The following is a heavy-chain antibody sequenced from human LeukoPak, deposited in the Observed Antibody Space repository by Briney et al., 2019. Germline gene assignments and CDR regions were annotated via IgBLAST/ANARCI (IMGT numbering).Heavy chain of an antibody. J-gene: IGHJ4*02. Sequence: SETLSLTCTVSGDSISNYYWNWIRQPAGQGLEWIGRIYSSGSTNYNPSLKTRLTMSVDTSKNQFSLKLTSVTAADTAVYYCARGVNSGYFDYCGQGTLVTVSS. CDR2: IYSSGST. CDR3: ARGVNSGYFDY. V-gene: IGHV4-4*07. CDR1: GDSISNYY. D-gene: IGHD1-26*01.